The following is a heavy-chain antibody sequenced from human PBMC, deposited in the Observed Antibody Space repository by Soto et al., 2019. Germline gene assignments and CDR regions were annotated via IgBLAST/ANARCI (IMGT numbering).Heavy chain of an antibody. D-gene: IGHD3-16*01. Sequence: SETLSLTCTVSGGSISSSSYYWGWIRQPPGKGLEWIGSIYYSGSTYYNPFLKSRVTISVDTSKNQFSLKLSSVTAADTAVYYCARRGGTTSYYYYMDVWGKGTTVTVSS. CDR2: IYYSGST. CDR3: ARRGGTTSYYYYMDV. V-gene: IGHV4-39*01. J-gene: IGHJ6*03. CDR1: GGSISSSSYY.